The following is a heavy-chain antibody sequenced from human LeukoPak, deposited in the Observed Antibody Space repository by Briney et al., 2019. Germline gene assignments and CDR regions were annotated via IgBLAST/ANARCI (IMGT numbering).Heavy chain of an antibody. CDR2: ISSSSSYI. J-gene: IGHJ5*02. CDR3: ARDRYYYDSSGCYYT. CDR1: GFTFSSYS. V-gene: IGHV3-21*01. D-gene: IGHD3-22*01. Sequence: GGSLRLSCVASGFTFSSYSMNWVRQAPGKGLEWVSSISSSSSYIYYADSVKGRFTISRDNAKNSLCLQMNSLRAEDTAVYYCARDRYYYDSSGCYYTWGQGTLVTVSS.